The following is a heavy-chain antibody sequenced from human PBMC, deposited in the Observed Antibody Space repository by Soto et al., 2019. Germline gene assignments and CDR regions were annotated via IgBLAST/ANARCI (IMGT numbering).Heavy chain of an antibody. J-gene: IGHJ6*02. CDR2: IIPIFGTA. CDR1: GGTFSSYA. V-gene: IGHV1-69*01. D-gene: IGHD5-18*01. CDR3: ARWDTAMVGSGGGFYGMDV. Sequence: QVQLVQSGAEVKKPGSSVKVSCKASGGTFSSYAISWVRQAPGQGLEWMGGIIPIFGTANYAQKFQGRVTITADESTSTAYMELSSLRSEDTAVYYGARWDTAMVGSGGGFYGMDVWGQGTTVTVSS.